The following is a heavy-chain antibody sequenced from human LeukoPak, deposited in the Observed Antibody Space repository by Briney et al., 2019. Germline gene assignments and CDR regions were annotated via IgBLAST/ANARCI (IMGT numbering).Heavy chain of an antibody. Sequence: ASVKVSCKASGYTFIGYYFHWVRQAPGQGLEWMGRINPNSGGSNYAQKFQGRVTITRDTSARTAYMELSTLRFEDTAVYYCARGSTSDWPLEYWGRGILVTVSS. D-gene: IGHD2-21*02. CDR1: GYTFIGYY. J-gene: IGHJ4*02. CDR3: ARGSTSDWPLEY. CDR2: INPNSGGS. V-gene: IGHV1-2*06.